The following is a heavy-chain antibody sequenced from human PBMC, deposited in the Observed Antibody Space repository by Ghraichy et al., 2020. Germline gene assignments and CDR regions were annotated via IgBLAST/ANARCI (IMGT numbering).Heavy chain of an antibody. CDR2: INPNSGGT. CDR1: GYTFTGYY. Sequence: ASVKVSCKASGYTFTGYYMHWVRQAPGQGLEWMGWINPNSGGTNYAQKFQGWVTMTRDTSISTAYMELSRLRSDDTAVYYCARSPITIVAVAVSGTPDAFDIWGQGTMVTVSS. J-gene: IGHJ3*02. CDR3: ARSPITIVAVAVSGTPDAFDI. V-gene: IGHV1-2*04. D-gene: IGHD6-19*01.